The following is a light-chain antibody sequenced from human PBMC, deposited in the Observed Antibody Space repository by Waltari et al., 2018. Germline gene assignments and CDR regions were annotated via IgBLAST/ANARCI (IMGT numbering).Light chain of an antibody. CDR3: QQYNKWPLT. CDR1: QSISNT. V-gene: IGKV3-15*01. Sequence: EIVMTQSPATLSLSPGDSATLSCRASQSISNTVAWYQQRPGQAPRLLIYGASSRAAAIPARFSGSGSGTEFTLTISSLQSEDFAVYYCQQYNKWPLTFGGGTKVDIK. CDR2: GAS. J-gene: IGKJ4*01.